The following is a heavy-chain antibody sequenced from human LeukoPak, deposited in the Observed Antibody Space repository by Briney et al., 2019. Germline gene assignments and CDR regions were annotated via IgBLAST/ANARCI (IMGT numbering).Heavy chain of an antibody. Sequence: GESLKISCKGSGYSFTSYWISWVRQMPGKGLEWMGRIDPSDSYTNYSPSFQGHVTISADKSISTAYLQWSSLKASDTAMYYCARGYYDILTGDYRASDYWGQGTLVTVSS. V-gene: IGHV5-10-1*01. CDR2: IDPSDSYT. D-gene: IGHD3-9*01. CDR1: GYSFTSYW. CDR3: ARGYYDILTGDYRASDY. J-gene: IGHJ4*02.